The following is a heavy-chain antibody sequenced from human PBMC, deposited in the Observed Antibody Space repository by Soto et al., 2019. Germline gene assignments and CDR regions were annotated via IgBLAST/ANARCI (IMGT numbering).Heavy chain of an antibody. V-gene: IGHV2-5*02. CDR3: AHRTYSSSYNWFDP. J-gene: IGHJ5*02. CDR2: IYWDDDK. D-gene: IGHD6-13*01. CDR1: GFSLSTSGVG. Sequence: QITLKESGPTLVKPTQTLTLTCSFSGFSLSTSGVGVGWIRQTPGKALEWLALIYWDDDKRYSPSLKNRLTITKDTSKNQVVLTMTNMDPVDTATYYGAHRTYSSSYNWFDPWGQGTLVTVSS.